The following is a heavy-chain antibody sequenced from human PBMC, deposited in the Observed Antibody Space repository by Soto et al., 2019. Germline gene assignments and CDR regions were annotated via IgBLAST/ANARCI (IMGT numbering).Heavy chain of an antibody. D-gene: IGHD1-1*01. CDR2: IKQEGSEK. V-gene: IGHV3-7*03. J-gene: IGHJ4*01. Sequence: GGSLRLSCAASGFSGSNYWMNSVRQAPGKGQEWVANIKQEGSEKNYVDSVRGRFTISRDHSKNSLYLQMNSLRAEDPSVYYCGRERWSIILYVELIYCGDGTMVADY. CDR1: GFSGSNYW. CDR3: GRERWSIILYVELIYCGDGTMVADY.